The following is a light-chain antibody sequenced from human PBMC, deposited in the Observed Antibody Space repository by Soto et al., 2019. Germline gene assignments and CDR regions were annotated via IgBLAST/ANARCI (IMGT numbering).Light chain of an antibody. CDR3: QQYNDWPRT. J-gene: IGKJ4*01. Sequence: EIVLTQSPGTLSLSPGERATLSCRASQSVDSNYFAWYQQKPGQAPRLLIYGASSRATGIPDRFSGSGSGTDFTLTISSLQSEDVALYFCQQYNDWPRTFGGGTKVDIK. CDR2: GAS. V-gene: IGKV3-20*01. CDR1: QSVDSNY.